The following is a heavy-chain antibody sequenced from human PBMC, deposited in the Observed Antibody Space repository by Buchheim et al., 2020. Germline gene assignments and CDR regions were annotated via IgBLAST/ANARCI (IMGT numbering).Heavy chain of an antibody. Sequence: QVQLQESGPGLVKPSQTLSLTCTVSGGSISSGGYYWSWIRQHPGKGLEWIGYIYYSGSTYYNPSLKSRVTISVNTSKNQFSLKLSAVTAADTAVYYCARESRNEGYVPDPRFDYWGQGTL. CDR3: ARESRNEGYVPDPRFDY. J-gene: IGHJ4*02. CDR2: IYYSGST. CDR1: GGSISSGGYY. V-gene: IGHV4-31*03. D-gene: IGHD3-16*01.